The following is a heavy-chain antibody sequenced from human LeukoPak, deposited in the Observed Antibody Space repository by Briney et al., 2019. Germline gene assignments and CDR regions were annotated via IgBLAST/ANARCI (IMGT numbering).Heavy chain of an antibody. CDR3: AREEQSYGGSYYFDY. Sequence: SGPTLVKPTQTLTLTCTFSGFSLSTSGVGVGWIRQPPGKALEWLALIYWDDDKRYSPSLKSRLTITKDTSKNQVVLTMTNMDPVDTATYYCAREEQSYGGSYYFDYWGQGTLVTVSS. V-gene: IGHV2-5*02. CDR2: IYWDDDK. J-gene: IGHJ4*02. CDR1: GFSLSTSGVG. D-gene: IGHD1-26*01.